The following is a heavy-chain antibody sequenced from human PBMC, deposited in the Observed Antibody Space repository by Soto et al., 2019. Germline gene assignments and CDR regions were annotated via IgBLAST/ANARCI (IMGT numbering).Heavy chain of an antibody. D-gene: IGHD2-15*01. CDR1: GFTFSSYA. V-gene: IGHV3-23*01. Sequence: GGSLRLSCAASGFTFSSYAMSWVRQAPGKGLEWVSAISGSGGSTYYADSVKGRFTISRDNSKNTLYLQMNSLRAEDTAVYYCAKDGGGVVVVAANDYWGQGTLVTVSS. J-gene: IGHJ4*02. CDR3: AKDGGGVVVVAANDY. CDR2: ISGSGGST.